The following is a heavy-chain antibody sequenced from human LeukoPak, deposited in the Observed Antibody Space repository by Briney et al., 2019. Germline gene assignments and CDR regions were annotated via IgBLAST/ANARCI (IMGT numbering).Heavy chain of an antibody. CDR1: GSTFSHYS. CDR3: AKGLQWELPFDY. D-gene: IGHD1-26*01. CDR2: IRFTGSYI. J-gene: IGHJ4*02. Sequence: PGGSLRLSCVASGSTFSHYSMNWVRQAPGKGLEWVSSIRFTGSYIYYADSVKGRFTISRDDAKNLLSLQMISLRAEDTAVYYCAKGLQWELPFDYWGQGTLVTVSS. V-gene: IGHV3-21*04.